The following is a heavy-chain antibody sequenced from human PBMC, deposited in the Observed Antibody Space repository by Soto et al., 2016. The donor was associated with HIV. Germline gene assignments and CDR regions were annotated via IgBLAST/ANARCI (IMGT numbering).Heavy chain of an antibody. CDR3: VRDFSHLNSDFLSGYTYFDY. V-gene: IGHV4-4*07. Sequence: QVQLQESGPGLVKPSGTLSLTCTVYGASINDYHWSWIRHPAGKGLEWIGRFYTSRGTNYNLSLKSRVSITMDKSKNQLSLKLTSVTAADTAVYYCVRDFSHLNSDFLSGYTYFDYWARXPWSPSPQ. J-gene: IGHJ4*02. CDR2: FYTSRGT. CDR1: GASINDYH. D-gene: IGHD3-3*01.